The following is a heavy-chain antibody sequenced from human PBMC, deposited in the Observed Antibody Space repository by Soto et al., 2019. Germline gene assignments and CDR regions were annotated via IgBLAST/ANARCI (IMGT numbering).Heavy chain of an antibody. Sequence: QVQLQESGPGLVKPSETLSLTCTVSGGSISSYYWNWIRQPPGKGLEWIGYISNSGSTNYNPSFTSRVTISMDTSNNQVSLRLSSLTAADTAIYYCASRRFSNYGQYWFDPWGQGTLVTVSS. V-gene: IGHV4-59*08. D-gene: IGHD4-4*01. CDR3: ASRRFSNYGQYWFDP. CDR2: ISNSGST. CDR1: GGSISSYY. J-gene: IGHJ5*02.